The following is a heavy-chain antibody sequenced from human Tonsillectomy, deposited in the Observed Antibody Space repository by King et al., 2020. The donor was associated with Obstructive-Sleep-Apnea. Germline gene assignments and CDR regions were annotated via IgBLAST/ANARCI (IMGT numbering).Heavy chain of an antibody. J-gene: IGHJ3*02. D-gene: IGHD3-10*01. CDR2: IYPGDSDT. V-gene: IGHV5-51*01. Sequence: VQLVQSGAEVKRAGESLKISCRGSAYSFASFWIGWVRQMPGKGLEWMGIIYPGDSDTRYSPPFQGQVTISADKSINTAYLQWNSLRASDTAMYYCARRHYFVSGQDAFDIWGQGTMVTVSS. CDR3: ARRHYFVSGQDAFDI. CDR1: AYSFASFW.